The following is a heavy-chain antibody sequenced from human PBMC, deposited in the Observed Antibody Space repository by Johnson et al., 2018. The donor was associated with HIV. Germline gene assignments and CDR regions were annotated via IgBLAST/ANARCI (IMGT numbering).Heavy chain of an antibody. D-gene: IGHD1-7*01. CDR2: IYSGGST. CDR3: AREPLVNYVLGYAFDI. V-gene: IGHV3-NL1*01. J-gene: IGHJ3*02. Sequence: QVHLVESGGGVVQPGRSLRLSCAASGFTFSSYDVHWVRQAPGKGLEWVSVIYSGGSTYYADSVKGRFTISRDNSKNTLYRQMGSLTTEDMAVYYCAREPLVNYVLGYAFDILGQGTMVTVSS. CDR1: GFTFSSYD.